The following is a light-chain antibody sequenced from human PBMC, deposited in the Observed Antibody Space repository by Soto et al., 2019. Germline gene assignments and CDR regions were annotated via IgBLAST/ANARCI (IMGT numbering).Light chain of an antibody. V-gene: IGLV3-21*02. Sequence: SYELTQPPSVSVAPGQTARITCGGNNIGSKRVQWYQQKPGLAPVLVLYDDSDRPSGILERFSGSNSGNAATLNISRVEAGDEADYYCQVWDSISDLVVFGGGTKLTVL. CDR1: NIGSKR. CDR2: DDS. J-gene: IGLJ2*01. CDR3: QVWDSISDLVV.